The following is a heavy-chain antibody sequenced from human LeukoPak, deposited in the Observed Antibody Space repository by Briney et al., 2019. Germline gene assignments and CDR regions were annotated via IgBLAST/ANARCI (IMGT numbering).Heavy chain of an antibody. V-gene: IGHV1-8*02. Sequence: GASVKVSCKASGYTFTSYDINWVRQATGQGLEWMGWMNPNSGNTGYAQKFQGRVTMTRNTSISTAYMELSSLRSEDTAVYYCARGGNYYDSSGYYWMDVWGQGTTVTVSS. CDR2: MNPNSGNT. CDR3: ARGGNYYDSSGYYWMDV. D-gene: IGHD3-22*01. J-gene: IGHJ6*02. CDR1: GYTFTSYD.